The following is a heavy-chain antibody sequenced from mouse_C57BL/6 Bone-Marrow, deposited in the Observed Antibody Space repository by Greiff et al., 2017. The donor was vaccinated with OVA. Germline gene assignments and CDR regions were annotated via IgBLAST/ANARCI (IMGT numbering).Heavy chain of an antibody. Sequence: QVQLQQSEPELVKPGASVKISCKASGYSFTSYYIHWVKQRPGQGLEWIGWIYPGSGNTKYNEKFKGKATLTADTSSSTAYMQLSSLTSEDSAVYYCAREGREGFDYWGQGTTLTVSS. CDR3: AREGREGFDY. CDR1: GYSFTSYY. V-gene: IGHV1-66*01. CDR2: IYPGSGNT. J-gene: IGHJ2*01. D-gene: IGHD1-1*01.